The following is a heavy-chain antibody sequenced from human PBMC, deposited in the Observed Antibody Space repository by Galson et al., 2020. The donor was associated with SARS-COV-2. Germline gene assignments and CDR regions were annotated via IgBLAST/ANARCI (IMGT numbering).Heavy chain of an antibody. CDR2: INHSGST. Sequence: SETLSLTCAVYGGSFSGYYWSWIRQPPGKGLEWIGEINHSGSTNYNPSLKSRVTISVDTSKNQFSLKLSSVTAADTAVYYCARGSPHYDFWSGYYERYHYYYYMDVWGKGTTVTVSS. V-gene: IGHV4-34*01. D-gene: IGHD3-3*01. CDR1: GGSFSGYY. CDR3: ARGSPHYDFWSGYYERYHYYYYMDV. J-gene: IGHJ6*03.